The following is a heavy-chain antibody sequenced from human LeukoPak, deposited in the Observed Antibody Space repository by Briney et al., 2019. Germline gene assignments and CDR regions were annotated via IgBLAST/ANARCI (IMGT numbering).Heavy chain of an antibody. J-gene: IGHJ4*02. D-gene: IGHD4-11*01. CDR1: GGSISSYY. CDR3: ARDNSNYFYYFDY. Sequence: SETLSLTGTVSGGSISSYYWSWLPQPAGKGLEWIGRIYSSGSTNHNPSLKSRVTMSVDTSKNQFSLKLSSVTAADTAVYYCARDNSNYFYYFDYWGQGTLVTVSS. V-gene: IGHV4-4*07. CDR2: IYSSGST.